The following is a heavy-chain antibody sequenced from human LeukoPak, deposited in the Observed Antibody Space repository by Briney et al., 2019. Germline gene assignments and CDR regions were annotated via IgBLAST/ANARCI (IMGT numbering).Heavy chain of an antibody. J-gene: IGHJ4*02. D-gene: IGHD4-23*01. Sequence: GGSLRLSCAASGLSFSSYGMYWVRQAPGKGLEWVALIYNDGGLPNYLDSVRGRFTISRDNSKNTLYLQMDSLRVEDTAVYYCAQGHFVGNSEFLDNWGQGSLVIVSS. CDR1: GLSFSSYG. CDR2: IYNDGGLP. V-gene: IGHV3-33*07. CDR3: AQGHFVGNSEFLDN.